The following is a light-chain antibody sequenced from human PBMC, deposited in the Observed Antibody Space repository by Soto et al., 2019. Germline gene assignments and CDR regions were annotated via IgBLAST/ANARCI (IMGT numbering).Light chain of an antibody. CDR2: DAS. CDR1: QGISNW. CDR3: QQYNTYST. V-gene: IGKV1-5*01. J-gene: IGKJ5*01. Sequence: DIQMTQSPSSVSASVGDRVTITWRPSQGISNWFTWYRQXPGKAPNTLIYDASSSKSGAPARFSGSGSGTEFTLTISSLQPDDFASYYCQQYNTYSTFGQGTRLEIK.